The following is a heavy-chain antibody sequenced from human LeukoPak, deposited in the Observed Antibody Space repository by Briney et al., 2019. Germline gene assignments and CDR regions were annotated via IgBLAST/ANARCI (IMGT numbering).Heavy chain of an antibody. CDR2: ISYDGSNK. J-gene: IGHJ3*02. Sequence: GGSLRLSCAASGFTFSSYGMHWVRQAPGKGLEWVAVISYDGSNKYYADSVKGRFTISRDNSKNTLYLQMNSLRAEDTAVYYCARDLGYYAFDIWGQGTMVTVSS. CDR3: ARDLGYYAFDI. V-gene: IGHV3-30*03. D-gene: IGHD2-21*01. CDR1: GFTFSSYG.